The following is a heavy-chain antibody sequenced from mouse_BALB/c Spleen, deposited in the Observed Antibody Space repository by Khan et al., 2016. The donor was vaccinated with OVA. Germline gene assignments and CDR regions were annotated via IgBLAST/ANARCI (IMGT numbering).Heavy chain of an antibody. CDR1: GFTFSSFA. Sequence: EVELVESGGGVVKPGGSLKLSCSASGFTFSSFAISWVRQTPEKRLEWVATISTGGHYTFYPDSVKGRFTISRDNARDSLYLQMSSLRSEDTALFYCARRLVAYYAMDYWGQGTSVTVSS. D-gene: IGHD2-2*01. V-gene: IGHV5-9-3*01. CDR2: ISTGGHYT. J-gene: IGHJ4*01. CDR3: ARRLVAYYAMDY.